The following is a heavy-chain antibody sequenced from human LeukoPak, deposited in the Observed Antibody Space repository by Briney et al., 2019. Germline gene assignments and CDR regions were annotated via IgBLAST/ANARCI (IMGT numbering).Heavy chain of an antibody. D-gene: IGHD3-3*01. CDR3: ASPSGGMFGVAPLGY. V-gene: IGHV3-7*01. CDR2: IKQDESEK. Sequence: GGSLRLSCAASGFTFSSYWMSWVRQAPGKGLGWVANIKQDESEKYYVDSVKGRFTISRDNAKNSLYLQMNNLRAEDTAVYYCASPSGGMFGVAPLGYWGQGTLVTVSS. CDR1: GFTFSSYW. J-gene: IGHJ4*02.